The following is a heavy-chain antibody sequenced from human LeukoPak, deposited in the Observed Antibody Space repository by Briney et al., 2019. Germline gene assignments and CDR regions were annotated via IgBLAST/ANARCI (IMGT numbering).Heavy chain of an antibody. V-gene: IGHV1-18*01. CDR1: GYTFTSYG. D-gene: IGHD3-22*01. Sequence: ASVKVSCKASGYTFTSYGISWVRQAPGQGLEWMGWISAYNGDTNYAQKLQGRVTMTTDTSTSTAYMELRSLRSDDTAVYYCARDSDDYYDSSGLIHDAFDIWGQGTMVTVSS. CDR3: ARDSDDYYDSSGLIHDAFDI. CDR2: ISAYNGDT. J-gene: IGHJ3*02.